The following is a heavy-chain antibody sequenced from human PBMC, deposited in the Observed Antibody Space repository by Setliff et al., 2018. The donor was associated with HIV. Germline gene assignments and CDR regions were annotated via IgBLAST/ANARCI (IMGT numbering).Heavy chain of an antibody. D-gene: IGHD5-18*01. V-gene: IGHV3-21*06. CDR1: GFTFSGYS. CDR3: ARESTAMGLDN. CDR2: ISSGSSYI. Sequence: GGSLRLSCAASGFTFSGYSMNWVRQAPGKGLEWVSSISSGSSYIYYADSLKGRFIISRDNAKNSLYLQMNSLRAEDTAVYYCARESTAMGLDNWGPGTLVTVSS. J-gene: IGHJ4*02.